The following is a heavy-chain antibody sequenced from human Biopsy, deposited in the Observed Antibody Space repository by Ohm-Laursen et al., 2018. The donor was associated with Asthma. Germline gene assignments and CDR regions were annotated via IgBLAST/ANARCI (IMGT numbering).Heavy chain of an antibody. CDR2: ISVYNGNT. CDR1: GCTFNSAG. CDR3: ARAVDYSHYYGIDV. Sequence: ASVKVSCKTSGCTFNSAGITWVRQAPGQGLEWMGWISVYNGNTRVAQKLQDRVTMITDTSTSTAYMELRSLRSDDTAVYFCARAVDYSHYYGIDVWGQGTTVTVS. J-gene: IGHJ6*02. V-gene: IGHV1-18*01. D-gene: IGHD3-10*01.